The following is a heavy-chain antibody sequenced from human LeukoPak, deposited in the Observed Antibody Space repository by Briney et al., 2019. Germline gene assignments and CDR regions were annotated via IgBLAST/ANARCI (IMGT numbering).Heavy chain of an antibody. Sequence: SETLSLTCTVSGGSISSSSYYWGWIRQPPGKGLEWIGSIYYSGSTYYNPSLKSRDTISVDTSKNQFSLKLSSVTAADTAVYYCARHVSGGDYDFWSGYYTGYFDYWGQGTLVTVSS. V-gene: IGHV4-39*01. J-gene: IGHJ4*02. D-gene: IGHD3-3*01. CDR2: IYYSGST. CDR3: ARHVSGGDYDFWSGYYTGYFDY. CDR1: GGSISSSSYY.